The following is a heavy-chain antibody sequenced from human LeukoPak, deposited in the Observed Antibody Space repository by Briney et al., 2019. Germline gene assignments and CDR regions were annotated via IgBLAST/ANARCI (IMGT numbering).Heavy chain of an antibody. J-gene: IGHJ6*03. CDR3: ARGDGRSSSSTYFYMDV. CDR1: GFIVSDNY. CDR2: IYDTGST. D-gene: IGHD6-6*01. Sequence: GGSLRLSCVASGFIVSDNYMSWVRQAPGKGLEWVSVIYDTGSTYYADSVRGRITISRDISKNTLYLLMNSLRAEDTAVYFCARGDGRSSSSTYFYMDVWGKGTTVTVSS. V-gene: IGHV3-66*03.